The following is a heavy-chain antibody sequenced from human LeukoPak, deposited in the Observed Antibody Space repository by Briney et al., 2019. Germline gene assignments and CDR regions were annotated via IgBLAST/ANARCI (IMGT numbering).Heavy chain of an antibody. CDR2: INHSGST. V-gene: IGHV4-34*01. J-gene: IGHJ4*02. D-gene: IGHD6-13*01. Sequence: PSETLSLTCAVYGGSFSGYYWSWIRQPPGKGLEWIGEINHSGSTNYNPSLKSRVTISVDTSKNQSSLKLSSVTAADTAVYYCARAEGPFGSSSWYLDYWGQGTLVTVSS. CDR1: GGSFSGYY. CDR3: ARAEGPFGSSSWYLDY.